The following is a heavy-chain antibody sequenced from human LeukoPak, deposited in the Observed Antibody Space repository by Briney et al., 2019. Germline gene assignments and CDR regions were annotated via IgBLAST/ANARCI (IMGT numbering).Heavy chain of an antibody. CDR2: INAGNGNT. J-gene: IGHJ4*02. Sequence: ASVKVSCKASGYTFTSYAMHWVRQAPGQRLEWMGWINAGNGNTKYSQKFQGRVTITRDTSASTAYMELSSLRSEGTAGDCGARDKSPGCFDYWGQGTLVTVSS. D-gene: IGHD6-19*01. V-gene: IGHV1-3*01. CDR3: ARDKSPGCFDY. CDR1: GYTFTSYA.